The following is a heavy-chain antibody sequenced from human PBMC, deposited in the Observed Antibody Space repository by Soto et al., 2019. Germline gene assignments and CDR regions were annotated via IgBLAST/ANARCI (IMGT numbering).Heavy chain of an antibody. V-gene: IGHV3-30-3*01. Sequence: PGGSLRLSCAASGFTFSSYAMHWVRQAPGKGLEWVAVISYDGSNKYYADSVKGRFTISRDNSKNTLYLQMNSLRAEDTAVYYCARDIRKYYYDSSLPGDYWGQGTLVTVSS. J-gene: IGHJ4*02. D-gene: IGHD3-22*01. CDR2: ISYDGSNK. CDR1: GFTFSSYA. CDR3: ARDIRKYYYDSSLPGDY.